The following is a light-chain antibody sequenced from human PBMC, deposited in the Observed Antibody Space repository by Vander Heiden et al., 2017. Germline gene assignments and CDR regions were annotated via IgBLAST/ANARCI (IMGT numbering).Light chain of an antibody. Sequence: SVLTQPPSPSVPPGQKFPISCSGSSSNIGSNTVNWYQQLPGTAPKLLIYSNNQRPAGVPDRFSGSKSGTSASLAISGLQSEDEADYYCAAWDDSLNGWVFGGGTKLTVL. CDR1: SSNIGSNT. V-gene: IGLV1-44*01. J-gene: IGLJ3*02. CDR3: AAWDDSLNGWV. CDR2: SNN.